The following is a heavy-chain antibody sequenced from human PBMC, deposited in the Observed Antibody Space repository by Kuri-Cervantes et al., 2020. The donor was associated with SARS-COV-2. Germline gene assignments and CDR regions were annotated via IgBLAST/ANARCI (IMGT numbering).Heavy chain of an antibody. Sequence: GESLKISCAASGFTFDDYAMHWVRQAPGKGLEWVSLISWEGGSTYYADSVKGRFTISRDNSKNSLYLQMNSLRAEDTALYYCAKDIGIAAAGIDAFDIWGQGTMVTVSS. J-gene: IGHJ3*02. CDR2: ISWEGGST. D-gene: IGHD6-13*01. CDR3: AKDIGIAAAGIDAFDI. V-gene: IGHV3-43D*04. CDR1: GFTFDDYA.